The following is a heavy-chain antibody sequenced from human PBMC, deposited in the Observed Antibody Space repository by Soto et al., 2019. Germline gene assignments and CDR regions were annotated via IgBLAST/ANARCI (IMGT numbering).Heavy chain of an antibody. CDR2: IYYSGST. D-gene: IGHD2-2*02. CDR1: GGSISSYY. V-gene: IGHV4-59*01. J-gene: IGHJ6*03. Sequence: PSETLSLTCTVSGGSISSYYWSWIRQPPGKGLERIGDIYYSGSTNYNPSLKSRVTISVDTSKNQFSLKLSSVTAADTAVYYCARVTLVVVPAAIGDYYYYYYYMDVWGKGTTVTVSS. CDR3: ARVTLVVVPAAIGDYYYYYYYMDV.